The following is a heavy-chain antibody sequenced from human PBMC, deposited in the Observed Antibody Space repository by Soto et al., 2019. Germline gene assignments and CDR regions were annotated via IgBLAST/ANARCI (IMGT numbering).Heavy chain of an antibody. CDR3: AAWETTAARPFDF. CDR2: IKQDGSEK. D-gene: IGHD6-6*01. CDR1: GFTFSRYW. Sequence: HPGGSLRLSCAASGFTFSRYWMSWVRQAPGKGLEWVANIKQDGSEKYYVDSVKGRFTISRDNAKNSLFLQMNSLRAEDTAVYYCAAWETTAARPFDFWGRGTLVTVSS. V-gene: IGHV3-7*01. J-gene: IGHJ4*02.